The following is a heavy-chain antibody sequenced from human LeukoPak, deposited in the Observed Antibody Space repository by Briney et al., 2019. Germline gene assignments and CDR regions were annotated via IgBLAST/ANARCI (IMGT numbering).Heavy chain of an antibody. J-gene: IGHJ6*03. CDR3: AKDGVYVYGGSLPDDDYYYYMDV. CDR1: GFTFNIYA. Sequence: GGSLRLSCEASGFTFNIYAMSWVRQAPGKGLEWVSGISGAGGYKNYADSVKGRFTVTRDNSKNTVYLQMNSLRAADTAVYYCAKDGVYVYGGSLPDDDYYYYMDVWGKGTTVTVSS. D-gene: IGHD5/OR15-5a*01. CDR2: ISGAGGYK. V-gene: IGHV3-23*01.